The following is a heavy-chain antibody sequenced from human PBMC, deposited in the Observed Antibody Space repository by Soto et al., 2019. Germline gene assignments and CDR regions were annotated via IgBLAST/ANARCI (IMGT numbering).Heavy chain of an antibody. Sequence: SETLSLTCTVSDSPISNYYWGWFRQPPGLGLEWVGYIYYTGTTTYNPSLRSRVAISLDASKSQFSLNLRSVTAADTAVYYCGRLGGYYQAFNIWGPGALVTSPQ. CDR1: DSPISNYY. CDR3: GRLGGYYQAFNI. J-gene: IGHJ4*01. CDR2: IYYTGTT. D-gene: IGHD3-22*01. V-gene: IGHV4-59*08.